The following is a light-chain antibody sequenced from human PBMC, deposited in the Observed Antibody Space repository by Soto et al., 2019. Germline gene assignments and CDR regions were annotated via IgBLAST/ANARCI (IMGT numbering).Light chain of an antibody. CDR2: RSD. CDR3: SARDDSLSGVV. J-gene: IGLJ2*01. V-gene: IGLV1-47*01. CDR1: SSNIGRNH. Sequence: QSVLTQPPSASGTPGQRVTISCSGSSSNIGRNHEYWYHQFPGMAPKLLMYRSDQRPTGGPDRLSGSKSATSASLAISGLRSADEADYYCSARDDSLSGVVFGGGTKVTVL.